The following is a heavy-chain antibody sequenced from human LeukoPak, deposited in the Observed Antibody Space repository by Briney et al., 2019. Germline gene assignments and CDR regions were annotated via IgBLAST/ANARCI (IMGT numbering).Heavy chain of an antibody. CDR3: ARDIGGTTGTTTKHAIYYYYYMDV. CDR2: IFYSGST. J-gene: IGHJ6*03. D-gene: IGHD1-1*01. CDR1: RGSISNSNYF. V-gene: IGHV4-39*07. Sequence: SETLSLTCSVSRGSISNSNYFWGWIRQPPGKGLEWIGSIFYSGSTDYNPSLKSRVTISVDTSKNQFSLKLSSVTAADTAVYYCARDIGGTTGTTTKHAIYYYYYMDVWGKGTTVTVFS.